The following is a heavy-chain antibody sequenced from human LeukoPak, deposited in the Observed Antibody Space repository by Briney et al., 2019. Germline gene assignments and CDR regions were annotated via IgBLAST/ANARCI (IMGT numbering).Heavy chain of an antibody. CDR2: IYYSGST. CDR1: GGSISSSSYY. J-gene: IGHJ4*02. CDR3: ARGRGYSYGNQRAHIVVVTATPWNY. Sequence: NPSETLSLTCTVSGGSISSSSYYWGWSRQPPGRGLEWIGSIYYSGSTYYNPSLKSRVTISVNTSKNQFSLKLSSVTAADTAVYYCARGRGYSYGNQRAHIVVVTATPWNYWGQGTLVTVSS. D-gene: IGHD2-21*02. V-gene: IGHV4-39*07.